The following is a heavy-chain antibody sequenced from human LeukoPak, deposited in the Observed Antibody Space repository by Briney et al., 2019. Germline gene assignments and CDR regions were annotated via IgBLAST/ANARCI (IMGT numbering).Heavy chain of an antibody. V-gene: IGHV4-59*01. CDR1: GASISGYL. D-gene: IGHD1-26*01. CDR2: VPHTGAT. CDR3: ARDRRGSYYTFDL. Sequence: SETLSLTCSVSGASISGYLWNWVRQTPEKGLEWIGYVPHTGATTSNPTLKSRVSITIDTSKSQISLSMTSVTAADSALCYCARDRRGSYYTFDLWGPGTIVSVS. J-gene: IGHJ3*01.